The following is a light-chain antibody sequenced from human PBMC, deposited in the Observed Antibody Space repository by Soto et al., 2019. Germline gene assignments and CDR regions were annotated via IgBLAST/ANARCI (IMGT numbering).Light chain of an antibody. V-gene: IGLV2-14*01. CDR2: EVS. CDR3: STKSPDF. CDR1: SSGIRDYNY. Sequence: ALTQPSSVSGSPGQSITISCTGTSSGIRDYNYVSWYQQLPGNAPKLIMYEVSNRPSGISNRFSGSKSGNTASLTISGLQAEDEADYYCSTKSPDFFGTGTKVTVL. J-gene: IGLJ1*01.